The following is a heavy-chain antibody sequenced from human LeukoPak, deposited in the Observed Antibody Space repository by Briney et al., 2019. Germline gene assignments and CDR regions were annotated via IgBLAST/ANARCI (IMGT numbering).Heavy chain of an antibody. CDR1: GYTFSNYW. V-gene: IGHV5-51*01. J-gene: IGHJ4*02. Sequence: GEXLKISCEASGYTFSNYWIGWVRQMPGKGLEWMGMIYPDDSNTIYSPSFQGQVTISADKSISTAYLQWSSLKASDTAVYYCARSRDSSGYYYLIWGRGTLVTVSS. CDR2: IYPDDSNT. D-gene: IGHD3-22*01. CDR3: ARSRDSSGYYYLI.